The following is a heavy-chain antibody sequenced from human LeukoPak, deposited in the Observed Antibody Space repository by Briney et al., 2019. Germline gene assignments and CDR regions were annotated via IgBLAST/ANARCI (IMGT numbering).Heavy chain of an antibody. V-gene: IGHV4-4*07. J-gene: IGHJ4*02. CDR3: AREKAVPDY. CDR1: GDSLSSSY. Sequence: SETLSLTCTVSGDSLSSSYWSWVRQPAGKGLEWIGRIYTSGSTNYNPSPKSRVTISVDTSKNQFSLKLTSVTAADTAVYYCAREKAVPDYWGQGTLVTVSS. CDR2: IYTSGST.